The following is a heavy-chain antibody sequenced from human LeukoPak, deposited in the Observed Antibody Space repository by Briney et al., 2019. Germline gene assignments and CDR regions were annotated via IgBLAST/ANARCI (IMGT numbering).Heavy chain of an antibody. V-gene: IGHV3-30*18. CDR2: ISYDGSNK. J-gene: IGHJ5*02. CDR1: GFTFSSYG. CDR3: ANDNWFDP. Sequence: GGSLRLSCAASGFTFSSYGMHWVRQALGKGLEWVAVISYDGSNKYYADSVKGRFTISRDNSTNTLYLQMNSLRAEDTAVYYCANDNWFDPWGQGTLVTVSS.